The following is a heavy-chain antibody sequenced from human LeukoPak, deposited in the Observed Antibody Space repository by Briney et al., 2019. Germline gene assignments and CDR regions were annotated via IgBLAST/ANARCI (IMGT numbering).Heavy chain of an antibody. CDR3: AREKSDGSIDY. V-gene: IGHV3-21*01. CDR1: RVTFSTYA. Sequence: GGSLRLSCAASRVTFSTYAMNWVRQAPGKGLEWVSSISSKSSYIYYADSVKGRFTISRDNAKNSLYLQVNSLRVEDTAVYYCAREKSDGSIDYWGQGTLVTVSS. CDR2: ISSKSSYI. D-gene: IGHD2-21*02. J-gene: IGHJ4*02.